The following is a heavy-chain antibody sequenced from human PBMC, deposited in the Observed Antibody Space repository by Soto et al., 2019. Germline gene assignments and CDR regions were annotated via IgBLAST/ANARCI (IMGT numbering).Heavy chain of an antibody. J-gene: IGHJ3*02. D-gene: IGHD3-10*01. Sequence: QVQLVESGGGVVQPGRSLRLSCAASGFTFSSYGMHWVRQAPGKGLEWVAVIWYDGSNKYYADSVKGRFTISRDNSKNTLYLQMNSLRAEDTAVYYCARDLRFRGVYDAFDIWGQGTMVTVSS. CDR3: ARDLRFRGVYDAFDI. V-gene: IGHV3-33*01. CDR1: GFTFSSYG. CDR2: IWYDGSNK.